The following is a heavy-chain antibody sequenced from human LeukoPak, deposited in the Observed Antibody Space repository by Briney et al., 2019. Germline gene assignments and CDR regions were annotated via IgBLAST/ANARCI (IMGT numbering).Heavy chain of an antibody. CDR1: GYTFTSYD. CDR3: ARVVYDHDAFDI. V-gene: IGHV1-8*01. D-gene: IGHD5/OR15-5a*01. Sequence: ASVKVSCKASGYTFTSYDINWVRQATGQGLEWMGWMNPNSGNTGYAQKFQGRVTMTRNTSISTAYMELSSLRSEDTAVYYCARVVYDHDAFDIWGQGTMVTVSS. J-gene: IGHJ3*02. CDR2: MNPNSGNT.